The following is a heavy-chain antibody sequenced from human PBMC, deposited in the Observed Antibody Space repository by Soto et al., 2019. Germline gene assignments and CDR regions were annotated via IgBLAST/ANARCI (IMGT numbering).Heavy chain of an antibody. D-gene: IGHD3-16*01. CDR1: GDSIRSYY. Sequence: SETLSLTCTVSGDSIRSYYWTWIRQPPGKGLEWIGYISYNGATNYNPSLESRVTISVDTSKNQFSLKLTSVTAADTAVYFCARDKITGFLDYWGQGTLVTVSS. CDR3: ARDKITGFLDY. J-gene: IGHJ4*02. CDR2: ISYNGAT. V-gene: IGHV4-59*01.